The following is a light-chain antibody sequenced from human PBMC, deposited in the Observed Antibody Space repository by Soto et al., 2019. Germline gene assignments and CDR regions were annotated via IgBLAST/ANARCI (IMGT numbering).Light chain of an antibody. CDR1: QSVSDSY. CDR2: AS. Sequence: EIVLTQSPGTLSLSPGERATPSCRASQSVSDSYLAWYQQKPGQAPRLLIYASSRATGIPDRFSGSGSGTDFTLTISRLEPEDFAVYYCQHYGTSALFGPGTKVDIK. J-gene: IGKJ3*01. CDR3: QHYGTSAL. V-gene: IGKV3-20*01.